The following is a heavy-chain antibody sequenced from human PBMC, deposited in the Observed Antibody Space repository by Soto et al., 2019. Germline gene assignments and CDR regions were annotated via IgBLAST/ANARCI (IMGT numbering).Heavy chain of an antibody. D-gene: IGHD2-15*01. CDR3: VRGYCTTSPCSGDFQF. CDR1: GYKFTTYF. V-gene: IGHV1-46*01. J-gene: IGHJ1*01. Sequence: QVQLVQSGAELKKPGASVKVACKASGYKFTTYFIHWVRQAPGQGLEWMGMIHPSGETGYAQKFRGRVSMAIDTSTTTAYMELRNLTSEDTAVYFSVRGYCTTSPCSGDFQFWGQGTLVTVSS. CDR2: IHPSGET.